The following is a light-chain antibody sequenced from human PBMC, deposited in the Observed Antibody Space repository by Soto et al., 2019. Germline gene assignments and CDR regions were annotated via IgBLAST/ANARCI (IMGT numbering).Light chain of an antibody. CDR2: RNN. Sequence: QSVLTQPPSVSGAQLQRVTISCTGSSSNIGAGYDVHWYQQLPGTAPKLLIYRNNQRPSGVPDRFSGSKSGTSASLAISGLRSEDETDYYCAAWDDSLSGVVFGGGTQLTVL. CDR3: AAWDDSLSGVV. V-gene: IGLV1-47*01. J-gene: IGLJ2*01. CDR1: SSNIGAGYD.